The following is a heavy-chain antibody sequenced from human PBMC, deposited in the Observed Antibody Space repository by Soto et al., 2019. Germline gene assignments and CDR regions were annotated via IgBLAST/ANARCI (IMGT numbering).Heavy chain of an antibody. CDR1: GFTFSSFA. Sequence: GGSLRLSCAASGFTFSSFAMTWVRQAPGKGLEWVSGISGSGGSTYYADSVKGRFTMSRDNSKKTLYLQMNSLRAEDTAVYYCPNVPQVSDYDRNGYPNYWRQRTLVIFSS. CDR3: PNVPQVSDYDRNGYPNY. D-gene: IGHD3-22*01. V-gene: IGHV3-23*01. J-gene: IGHJ4*02. CDR2: ISGSGGST.